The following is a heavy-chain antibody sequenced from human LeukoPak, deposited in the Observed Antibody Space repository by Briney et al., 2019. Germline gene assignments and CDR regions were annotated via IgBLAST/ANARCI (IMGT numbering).Heavy chain of an antibody. Sequence: GGSLRLSCAASGSTFSSYAMSWVRQAPGKGLEWVSAISGSGGSTYYADSVKGRFTISRDNSKNTLYLQMNSLRAEDTAVYYCAKTGDSSGYYLDYWGQGTLVTVSS. CDR1: GSTFSSYA. V-gene: IGHV3-23*01. J-gene: IGHJ4*02. CDR3: AKTGDSSGYYLDY. D-gene: IGHD3-22*01. CDR2: ISGSGGST.